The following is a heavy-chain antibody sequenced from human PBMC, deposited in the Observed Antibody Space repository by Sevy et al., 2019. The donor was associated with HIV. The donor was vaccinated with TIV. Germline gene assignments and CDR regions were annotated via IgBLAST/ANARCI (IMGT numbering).Heavy chain of an antibody. CDR3: ARHCSRISCSHAFDI. V-gene: IGHV4-34*01. CDR1: GGSFSDYY. Sequence: SETLSLTCAVYGGSFSDYYWSWIRQAPGKGLEWIGEINHSGSTNYNPSLKSRVTISVDTSKNQLSLKLSSVTAADTAVYYCARHCSRISCSHAFDIWGQGTMVTVSS. CDR2: INHSGST. D-gene: IGHD2-2*01. J-gene: IGHJ3*02.